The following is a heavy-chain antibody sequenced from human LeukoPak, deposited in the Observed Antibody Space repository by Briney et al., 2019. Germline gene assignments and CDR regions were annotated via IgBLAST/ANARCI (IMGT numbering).Heavy chain of an antibody. Sequence: PGGSLRLSCAASGFTFSSYGMHWVRQAPGKGLEWVAVIWYDGSNKYYADPLKGRFTISRDNSKNTLYLPMNSLRGEDTAVYYCARQGRIVVVTTTHDAFDIWGQGTMVTVSS. D-gene: IGHD2-21*02. J-gene: IGHJ3*02. CDR2: IWYDGSNK. CDR1: GFTFSSYG. CDR3: ARQGRIVVVTTTHDAFDI. V-gene: IGHV3-33*01.